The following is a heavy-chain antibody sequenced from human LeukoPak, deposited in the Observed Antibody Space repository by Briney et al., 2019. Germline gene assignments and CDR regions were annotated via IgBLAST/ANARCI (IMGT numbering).Heavy chain of an antibody. J-gene: IGHJ5*02. D-gene: IGHD3-10*01. CDR2: IYHSGST. CDR3: ARDRAMVRGNSFDP. Sequence: PSGTLSLTCAVSGGSISSSNWWSWVRQPPGKGLEWIGEIYHSGSTNYNPSLKSRVTISVDRSKNQFSLKLSSVTAADTAVYYCARDRAMVRGNSFDPWGQGTLVTVSS. CDR1: GGSISSSNW. V-gene: IGHV4-4*02.